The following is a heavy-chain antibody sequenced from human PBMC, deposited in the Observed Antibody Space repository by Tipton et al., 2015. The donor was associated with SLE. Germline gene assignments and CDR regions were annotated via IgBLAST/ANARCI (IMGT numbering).Heavy chain of an antibody. V-gene: IGHV4-31*03. D-gene: IGHD3-3*01. CDR1: GGSISSGGYY. Sequence: CTVSGGSISSGGYYWSWIRQHPGKGLEWIGYIYYSGSTYYNPSLKSRVTISVDTSKNQFSLKLSSVTAADTAVYYCARVSGVPALYYFDYWGQGTLVTVSS. CDR3: ARVSGVPALYYFDY. CDR2: IYYSGST. J-gene: IGHJ4*02.